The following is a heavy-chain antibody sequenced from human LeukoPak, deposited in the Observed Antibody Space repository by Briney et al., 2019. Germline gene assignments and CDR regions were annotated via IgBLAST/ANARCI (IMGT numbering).Heavy chain of an antibody. Sequence: GGSLRLSCAASGFTFSNYWMNWVCQAPGKGLEWVSYISNSGSAKYYAASVKGRFTISRDNGKNSLYLQMNSLRAEDTAVYYCARMSGSRLPGNWGQGTLVTVSS. V-gene: IGHV3-48*01. J-gene: IGHJ4*02. CDR3: ARMSGSRLPGN. CDR1: GFTFSNYW. CDR2: ISNSGSAK. D-gene: IGHD3-3*01.